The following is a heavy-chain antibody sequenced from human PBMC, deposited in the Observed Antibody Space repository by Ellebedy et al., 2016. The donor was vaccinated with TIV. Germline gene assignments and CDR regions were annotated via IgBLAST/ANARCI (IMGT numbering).Heavy chain of an antibody. D-gene: IGHD6-13*01. CDR2: INPNSGGT. J-gene: IGHJ6*02. V-gene: IGHV1-2*02. CDR3: ARDTEGIAAAGTEYYYYYYGMDV. Sequence: ASVKVSXKASRYTFTGYYMHWVRQAPGQGLEWMGWINPNSGGTNYAQKFQGRVTMTRDTSISTAYMELSRLRSDDTAVYYCARDTEGIAAAGTEYYYYYYGMDVWGQGTTVTVSS. CDR1: RYTFTGYY.